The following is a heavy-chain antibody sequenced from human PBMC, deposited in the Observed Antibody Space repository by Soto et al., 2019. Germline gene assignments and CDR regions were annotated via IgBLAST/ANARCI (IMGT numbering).Heavy chain of an antibody. CDR1: GNTFTSYD. J-gene: IGHJ5*02. Sequence: ASVXVSCKASGNTFTSYDINWVRQATGQGLEYLGWMNPNSGNTAYVQKFQGRVTMTWDTSITTAYMELSGLRSEDTAVYFCARGVKYGAYSRWFDPWGQGTLVTVS. V-gene: IGHV1-8*01. D-gene: IGHD4-17*01. CDR2: MNPNSGNT. CDR3: ARGVKYGAYSRWFDP.